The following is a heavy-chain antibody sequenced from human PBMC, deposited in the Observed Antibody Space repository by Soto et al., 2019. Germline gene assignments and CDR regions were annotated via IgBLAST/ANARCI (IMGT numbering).Heavy chain of an antibody. D-gene: IGHD2-15*01. V-gene: IGHV3-53*01. Sequence: EVQLVESGGGLVQPGGSLRLSCAASGFSVSSKYMSWVRQAPDKGLEWVSVLYTGGTIFYTDSVRGRFTISRNSSNNTLYLQINSLRAEDTAVYYCARCCGGGSCYSDWDYWGQGTLVTVST. J-gene: IGHJ4*02. CDR2: LYTGGTI. CDR1: GFSVSSKY. CDR3: ARCCGGGSCYSDWDY.